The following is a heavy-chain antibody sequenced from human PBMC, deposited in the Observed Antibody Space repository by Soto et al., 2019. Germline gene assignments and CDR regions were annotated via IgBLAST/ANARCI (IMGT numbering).Heavy chain of an antibody. CDR3: ARGREMATTIRYYFDY. Sequence: QVQLVQSGAEVKKPGSSVKVSCKASRGTFSSYAISWVRQAPGQGLEWMGGIIPIFGTANYAQKFQGRVTITADESTSTAYMELSSLRSEDTAVYYCARGREMATTIRYYFDYLGQGTLVTVSS. CDR2: IIPIFGTA. J-gene: IGHJ4*02. D-gene: IGHD5-12*01. V-gene: IGHV1-69*12. CDR1: RGTFSSYA.